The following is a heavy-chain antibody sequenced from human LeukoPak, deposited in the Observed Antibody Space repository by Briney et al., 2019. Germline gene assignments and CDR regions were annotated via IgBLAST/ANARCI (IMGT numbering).Heavy chain of an antibody. CDR1: GFTFSSYE. J-gene: IGHJ4*02. CDR2: ISRSGGTT. CDR3: AKDAYSSGWYPFDY. V-gene: IGHV3-23*01. D-gene: IGHD6-19*01. Sequence: GGSLRLSCVASGFTFSSYEMNWVRQAPGKGLEWVSYISRSGGTTYYADSVKGRFTISRDNSKNTLYLQMNSLRAEDTAVYYCAKDAYSSGWYPFDYWGQGTLVTVSS.